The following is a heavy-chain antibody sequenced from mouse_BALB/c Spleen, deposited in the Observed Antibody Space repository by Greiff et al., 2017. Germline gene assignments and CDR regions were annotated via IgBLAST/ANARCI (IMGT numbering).Heavy chain of an antibody. Sequence: QVQLKESGPELVKPGASVKISCKASGYAFSSSWMNWVKQRPGQGLEWIGRIYPGDGDTNYNGKFKGKATLTADKSSSTAYMQLSSLTSVDSAVYFCARSGGSTRAMDYWGQGTSVTVSS. D-gene: IGHD2-1*01. CDR1: GYAFSSSW. CDR2: IYPGDGDT. CDR3: ARSGGSTRAMDY. J-gene: IGHJ4*01. V-gene: IGHV1-82*01.